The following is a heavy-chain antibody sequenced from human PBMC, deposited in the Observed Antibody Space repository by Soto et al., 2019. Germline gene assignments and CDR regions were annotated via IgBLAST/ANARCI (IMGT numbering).Heavy chain of an antibody. V-gene: IGHV3-30*18. CDR1: GFTSSSYA. D-gene: IGHD3-22*01. Sequence: VQLLQSGGDLVQPGGSLRLSCAGSGFTSSSYAMSWVRQAPGKGLEWVAHISYDGSNNNYADSVKGRFTISRDNSENTLYLQMNSLRAEDTAAYYCAKDTFYHDSSGYYVFDYWGQGTLVTVSS. CDR2: ISYDGSNN. J-gene: IGHJ4*02. CDR3: AKDTFYHDSSGYYVFDY.